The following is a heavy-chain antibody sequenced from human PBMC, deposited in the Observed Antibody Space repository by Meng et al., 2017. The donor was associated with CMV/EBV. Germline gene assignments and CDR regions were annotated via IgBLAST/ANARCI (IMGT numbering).Heavy chain of an antibody. D-gene: IGHD3-3*01. CDR2: ISSSSSYI. J-gene: IGHJ6*02. V-gene: IGHV3-21*01. CDR1: GFTFSSYS. CDR3: AREPYYDFWSGYYSGYYGMDV. Sequence: GGSLRLSCAASGFTFSSYSMNWVRQAPGKGLEWVSSISSSSSYIYYADSVKGRFTISRDNAKNSLYLQMNSLRAEDTAVYYCAREPYYDFWSGYYSGYYGMDVWGQGTTVTVSS.